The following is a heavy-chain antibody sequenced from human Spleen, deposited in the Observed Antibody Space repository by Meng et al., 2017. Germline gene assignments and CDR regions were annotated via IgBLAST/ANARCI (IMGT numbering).Heavy chain of an antibody. CDR3: ARGGAAGYYDSSGYYFDAFDI. CDR2: ISAYNGNT. V-gene: IGHV1-18*01. J-gene: IGHJ3*02. CDR1: GYTSISYG. D-gene: IGHD3-22*01. Sequence: ASVMVFCKASGYTSISYGISWVRQAPGQGLEWMGWISAYNGNTNYAQKPQGRVTMTTDTSTSTAYMELRSLRSDDTAVYYCARGGAAGYYDSSGYYFDAFDIWGQGTLVTVSS.